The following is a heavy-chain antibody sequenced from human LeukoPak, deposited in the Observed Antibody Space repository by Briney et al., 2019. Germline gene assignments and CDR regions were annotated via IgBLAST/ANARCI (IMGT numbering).Heavy chain of an antibody. J-gene: IGHJ6*03. D-gene: IGHD2-2*01. Sequence: PSETLSLTCIVSGGSISGSSYYWGWIRQPPGKGLEWIGSIYYSGGTYYNASLKSRVAISVDTSKNQFSLNLTSVTAADTAVYYCARHFSESRYYYYYYMDVWGKGTTVTVSS. CDR1: GGSISGSSYY. CDR2: IYYSGGT. V-gene: IGHV4-39*01. CDR3: ARHFSESRYYYYYYMDV.